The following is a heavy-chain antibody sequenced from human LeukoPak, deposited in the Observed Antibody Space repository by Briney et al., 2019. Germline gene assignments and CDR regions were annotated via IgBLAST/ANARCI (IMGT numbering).Heavy chain of an antibody. V-gene: IGHV3-23*01. CDR3: AKGHIVATIRRRDYFDY. D-gene: IGHD5-12*01. CDR2: ISGSGGST. Sequence: GGPLRLSCAASGFTFSSYAMSWVRQAPGKGLEWVSAISGSGGSTYYADSVKSRFTISTDNSKNTLYLQMNSLRAEDTAVYYCAKGHIVATIRRRDYFDYWGQGTLVTVPS. J-gene: IGHJ4*02. CDR1: GFTFSSYA.